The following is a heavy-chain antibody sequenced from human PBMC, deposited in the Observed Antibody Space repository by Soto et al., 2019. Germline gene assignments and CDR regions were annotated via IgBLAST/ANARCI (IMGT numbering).Heavy chain of an antibody. J-gene: IGHJ4*02. CDR3: GRTSRGGD. CDR1: GGSINSHY. CDR2: ILSTGSS. Sequence: VHLQESCPGLVKPSATLSLTCVGSGGSINSHYWSWIRQPPGKGLEWIGYILSTGSSKYNPSLTNPGTMSLGPSQSPFSLRLGCVPTAVPSVNYCGRTSRGGDWGEGTLVTIS. V-gene: IGHV4-59*11. D-gene: IGHD3-16*01.